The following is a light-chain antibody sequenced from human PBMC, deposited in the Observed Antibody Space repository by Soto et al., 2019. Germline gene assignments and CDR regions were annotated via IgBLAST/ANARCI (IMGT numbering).Light chain of an antibody. J-gene: IGKJ3*01. Sequence: EIVLTQSPATLSLSPGERATLSCRASQSVSKSLAWYQQKPGQAPRLLIYTTSNRATGIPARFSGSGSRTDFTLTISSLEPEDFAVYYCQQCNNWPLFTFGPGTKVDIK. CDR1: QSVSKS. CDR3: QQCNNWPLFT. CDR2: TTS. V-gene: IGKV3-11*01.